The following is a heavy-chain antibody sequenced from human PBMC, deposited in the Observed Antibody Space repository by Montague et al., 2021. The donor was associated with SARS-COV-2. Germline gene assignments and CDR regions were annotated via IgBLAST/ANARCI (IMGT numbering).Heavy chain of an antibody. CDR2: IRYSESN. V-gene: IGHV4-59*02. CDR3: ARSLDPSGTYYLPY. Sequence: SETLSLTCSILGSSNSGADWRCTRLNSSHGMDSIAHIRYSESNTYSPSFKSRVTISIDTPKNQFSLKLSSVTAADTAVYYCARSLDPSGTYYLPYWGQGTLGTGSS. J-gene: IGHJ4*02. D-gene: IGHD3-10*01. CDR1: GSSNSGAD.